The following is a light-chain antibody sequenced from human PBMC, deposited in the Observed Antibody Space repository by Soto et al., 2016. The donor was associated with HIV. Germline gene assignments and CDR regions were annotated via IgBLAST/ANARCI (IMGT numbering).Light chain of an antibody. Sequence: DIQVTQSPSSLSASVGDRVTITCRASRDITKSLAWYQQRAGNAPKLLLYGASTLQSGVPSRFSGSGSGTDYTLTISDLQPEDFATYYCQQFHDTVWTFGQGTKVEIK. CDR2: GAS. CDR1: RDITKS. J-gene: IGKJ1*01. V-gene: IGKV1-NL1*01. CDR3: QQFHDTVWT.